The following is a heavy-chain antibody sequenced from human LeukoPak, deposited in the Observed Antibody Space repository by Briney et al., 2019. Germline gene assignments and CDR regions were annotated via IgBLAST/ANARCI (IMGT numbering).Heavy chain of an antibody. Sequence: VKPSETLSPTCTVSGGSISSYYWSWIRQPPGKGLEWIGYIYYSGSTNYNPSLKSRVTISVDTSKNQFSLKLNSVTAADTAVYYCTKYTGSNGDFRFDSWGQGTLVTVSS. CDR2: IYYSGST. CDR3: TKYTGSNGDFRFDS. V-gene: IGHV4-59*08. J-gene: IGHJ4*02. D-gene: IGHD3-3*01. CDR1: GGSISSYY.